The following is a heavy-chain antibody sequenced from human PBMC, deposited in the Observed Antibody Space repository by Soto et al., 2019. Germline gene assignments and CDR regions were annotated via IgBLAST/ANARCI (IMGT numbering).Heavy chain of an antibody. D-gene: IGHD6-6*01. V-gene: IGHV1-18*01. CDR1: GYTFTSYG. CDR2: ISAYNGNT. J-gene: IGHJ6*02. CDR3: ARVNPESMAAVYYYYGMDV. Sequence: ASRKVCCKASGYTFTSYGISWVRQAPGQGLEWMGWISAYNGNTNYAQKLQGRVTMTTDTSTRTGYMELRSLRSDDTAVYYCARVNPESMAAVYYYYGMDVWG.